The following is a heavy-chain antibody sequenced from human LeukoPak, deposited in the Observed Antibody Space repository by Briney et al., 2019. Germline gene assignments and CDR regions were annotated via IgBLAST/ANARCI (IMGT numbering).Heavy chain of an antibody. J-gene: IGHJ4*02. Sequence: ASETLSLTCAVSGYSTSSGYYWGWIRPPPGKGLEWIGSIYHSGSTYYNPSLKSRVTISVDTSKNQFSLKLSSVTAADTAVYYCARHSPSGITIFGVDSSFQFWGQGTLVTVSS. CDR1: GYSTSSGYY. D-gene: IGHD3-3*01. CDR2: IYHSGST. V-gene: IGHV4-38-2*01. CDR3: ARHSPSGITIFGVDSSFQF.